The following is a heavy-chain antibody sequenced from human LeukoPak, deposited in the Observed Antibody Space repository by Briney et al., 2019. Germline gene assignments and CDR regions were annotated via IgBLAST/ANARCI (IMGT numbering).Heavy chain of an antibody. CDR2: IIPIFGTA. J-gene: IGHJ4*02. CDR3: ARYSSSFGPGGYYFDY. CDR1: GGTFSSYA. Sequence: SVKVSCKASGGTFSSYAISWVRQAPGQGLEWMGGIIPIFGTANYAQKFQGSVTITTDESTSTAYVELSSLRSEDTAVYYCARYSSSFGPGGYYFDYWGQGTLVTVSS. V-gene: IGHV1-69*05. D-gene: IGHD6-6*01.